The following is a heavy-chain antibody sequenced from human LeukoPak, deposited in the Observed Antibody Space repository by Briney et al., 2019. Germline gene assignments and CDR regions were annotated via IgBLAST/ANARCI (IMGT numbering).Heavy chain of an antibody. CDR2: ISWNSGSI. CDR3: AKSRGIYYYYGMDV. CDR1: GFTFDDYA. J-gene: IGHJ6*02. Sequence: PGGSLRLSCAASGFTFDDYAMHWVRHAPGKGLEWVSGISWNSGSIGYADSVKGRFTISRDNAKNSLYLQMNSLRAEDTALYYCAKSRGIYYYYGMDVWGQGTTVTVSS. V-gene: IGHV3-9*01. D-gene: IGHD5-24*01.